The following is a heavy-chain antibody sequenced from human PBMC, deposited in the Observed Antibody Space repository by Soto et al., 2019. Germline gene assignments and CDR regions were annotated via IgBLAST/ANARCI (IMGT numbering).Heavy chain of an antibody. D-gene: IGHD3-3*01. Sequence: GGSLRLSCAASGFTFSSYWMSWVRQAPGKGLEWVANIKQDGSEKYYVDSVKGRFTISRDNAKNSLYLQMNSLRAEDTAVYYCARSAHTYYDFWSGYLNEDYYYYYYMDVWGKGTTVTVSS. CDR1: GFTFSSYW. J-gene: IGHJ6*03. CDR2: IKQDGSEK. V-gene: IGHV3-7*01. CDR3: ARSAHTYYDFWSGYLNEDYYYYYYMDV.